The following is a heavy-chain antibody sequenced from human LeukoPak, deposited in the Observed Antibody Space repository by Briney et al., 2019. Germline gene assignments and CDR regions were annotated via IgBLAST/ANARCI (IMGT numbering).Heavy chain of an antibody. J-gene: IGHJ4*02. Sequence: GASVKVSCKASGYTFTGYYMHWVRQAPGQGLEWMGWINPNSGGTNYAQKFQGRVTMTTDTSISTAYMEVSRLRSDDTAVYFCARDRKRVQQYETSGYFRRNDYWGQGTLVTVSS. V-gene: IGHV1-2*02. D-gene: IGHD3-22*01. CDR2: INPNSGGT. CDR1: GYTFTGYY. CDR3: ARDRKRVQQYETSGYFRRNDY.